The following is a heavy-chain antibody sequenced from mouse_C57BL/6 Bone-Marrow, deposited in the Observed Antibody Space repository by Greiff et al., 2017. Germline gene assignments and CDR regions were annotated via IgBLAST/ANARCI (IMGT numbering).Heavy chain of an antibody. CDR3: AWAADY. CDR2: INPGSGGT. V-gene: IGHV1-54*01. J-gene: IGHJ4*01. CDR1: GYAFTNYL. Sequence: QVQLQQSGAELVRPGTSVKVSCKASGYAFTNYLIEWVKQRPGQGLEWIGVINPGSGGTNYNEKFKGKATLTADKSSSTAYMQHSSLTSEDSAVYFCAWAADYWGQGTSVTVSS.